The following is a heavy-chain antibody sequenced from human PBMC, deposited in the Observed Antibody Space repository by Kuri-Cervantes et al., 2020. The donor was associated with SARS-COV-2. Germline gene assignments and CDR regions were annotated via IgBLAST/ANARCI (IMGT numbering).Heavy chain of an antibody. V-gene: IGHV4-4*07. J-gene: IGHJ6*02. D-gene: IGHD6-19*01. Sequence: GSLRLSCTVSGVSISSYYWSWIRQPAGKGLEWIGRLHISETTYYNPSLKSRVTMSLDTSKNQFSLKLTSVTAADTAVYYCARDSVVAAGRMDVWDQGTTVTVSS. CDR3: ARDSVVAAGRMDV. CDR2: LHISETT. CDR1: GVSISSYY.